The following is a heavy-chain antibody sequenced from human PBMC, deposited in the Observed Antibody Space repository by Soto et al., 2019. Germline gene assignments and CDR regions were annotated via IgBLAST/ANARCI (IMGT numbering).Heavy chain of an antibody. V-gene: IGHV1-24*01. CDR2: FDPEDGET. CDR1: GYTLTELS. D-gene: IGHD6-19*01. J-gene: IGHJ1*01. Sequence: QVPLVQSGAEVKKPGASVKVSCKVSGYTLTELSMHWVRQAPGKGLEWMGGFDPEDGETIYAQKFQGRVTMTEDTSTDTAYMELSSLRSEDTAVYYCATKNPVIAVAGTAKYFQHWGQGTLVTVSS. CDR3: ATKNPVIAVAGTAKYFQH.